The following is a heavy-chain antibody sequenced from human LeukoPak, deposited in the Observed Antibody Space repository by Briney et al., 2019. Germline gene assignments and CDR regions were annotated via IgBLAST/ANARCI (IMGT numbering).Heavy chain of an antibody. CDR1: GGSITSGSYY. V-gene: IGHV4-31*03. CDR2: ISYSGGT. Sequence: SETLSLTCTVSGGSITSGSYYWNWIRQHPGKGLEWIGYISYSGGTYYNPSLKSRVTISVDTSKNQFSLKLSSVTAADTAVYYCAREEWFDPWGQGTLVTVSS. J-gene: IGHJ5*02. CDR3: AREEWFDP.